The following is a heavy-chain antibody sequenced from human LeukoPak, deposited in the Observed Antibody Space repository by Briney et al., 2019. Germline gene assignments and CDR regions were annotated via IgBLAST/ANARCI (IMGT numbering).Heavy chain of an antibody. V-gene: IGHV3-23*01. J-gene: IGHJ4*02. Sequence: GGSLRLSCAASGFTFSSYAMSWVRQAPGKGLEWVSAISGSGGSTYYADSVKGRFTISRDNSKNTLYLQMNSLRAEDTAVYYCAKGTSASGTYYSAWNYWGQGTLVTVSS. CDR3: AKGTSASGTYYSAWNY. CDR2: ISGSGGST. CDR1: GFTFSSYA. D-gene: IGHD3-10*01.